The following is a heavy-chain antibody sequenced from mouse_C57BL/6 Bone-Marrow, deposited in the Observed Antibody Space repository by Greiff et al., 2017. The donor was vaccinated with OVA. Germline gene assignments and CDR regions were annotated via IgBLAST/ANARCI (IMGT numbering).Heavy chain of an antibody. CDR2: INPGSGGT. V-gene: IGHV1-54*01. CDR1: GYAFTNYL. D-gene: IGHD2-12*01. CDR3: ARYYRGAMDF. J-gene: IGHJ4*01. Sequence: QVQLQQSGAELVRPGTSVKVSCKASGYAFTNYLIEWVKQRPGQGLEWIGVINPGSGGTNYNEKFKGKATLTADKSSSTAYMQLSSLTSEDSAVYFCARYYRGAMDFWGQGTSVTVSS.